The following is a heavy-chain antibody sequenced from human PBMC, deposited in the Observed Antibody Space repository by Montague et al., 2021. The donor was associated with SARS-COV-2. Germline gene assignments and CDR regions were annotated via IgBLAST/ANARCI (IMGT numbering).Heavy chain of an antibody. Sequence: SDTLSLTRSVSGTSITSYYWNWIRQPPGKGLEWIGYISDSGSTNXSPSLKSRVTMSVDTSKNQMSLKLTSVTAADTAVYYCARGCLSYFGAGSHCYGMDVWGQGTTVTVSS. V-gene: IGHV4-59*07. J-gene: IGHJ6*02. CDR3: ARGCLSYFGAGSHCYGMDV. CDR2: ISDSGST. D-gene: IGHD3-10*01. CDR1: GTSITSYY.